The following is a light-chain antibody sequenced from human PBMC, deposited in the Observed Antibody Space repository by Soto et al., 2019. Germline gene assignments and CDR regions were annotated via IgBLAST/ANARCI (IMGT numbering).Light chain of an antibody. CDR2: DAS. Sequence: EIVLTQSPATLSLSPGDRATLACRASQSVSSYLAWYQQKPGQAPRLLIYDASNRATGIPARFSGSGSGTDFTLTITSLEPEDFAVYYCHQRSNWPSTFGGGTKLEIK. CDR1: QSVSSY. CDR3: HQRSNWPST. V-gene: IGKV3-11*01. J-gene: IGKJ4*01.